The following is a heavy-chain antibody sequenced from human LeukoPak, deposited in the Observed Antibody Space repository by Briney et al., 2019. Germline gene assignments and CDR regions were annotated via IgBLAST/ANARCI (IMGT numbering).Heavy chain of an antibody. CDR2: IYAGGST. Sequence: PGGSLRLSCAASGLTVSDNYMTWVRQAPGKGLEWVSGIYAGGSTFYADSVKGRFTISRDNSKNTVYLQMNSLRAEDTAVYYCARDRSYDSSGYPFDFWGQGTLVTVSS. CDR3: ARDRSYDSSGYPFDF. J-gene: IGHJ4*02. D-gene: IGHD3-22*01. CDR1: GLTVSDNY. V-gene: IGHV3-66*02.